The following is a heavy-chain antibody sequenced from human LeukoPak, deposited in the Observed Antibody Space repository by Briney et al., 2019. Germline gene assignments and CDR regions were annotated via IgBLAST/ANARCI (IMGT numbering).Heavy chain of an antibody. V-gene: IGHV4-4*07. CDR1: GGSIRTYY. CDR3: ARGHSGSYSNWFDP. Sequence: SETPSLTCTVSGGSIRTYYWTWIRQPAGRGLEWIGRIYTSGDTNYNPSLESRVTMSVDTSKSQSSLRLSSVTAADTAVYYCARGHSGSYSNWFDPWGQGTLVTVSS. D-gene: IGHD1-26*01. CDR2: IYTSGDT. J-gene: IGHJ5*02.